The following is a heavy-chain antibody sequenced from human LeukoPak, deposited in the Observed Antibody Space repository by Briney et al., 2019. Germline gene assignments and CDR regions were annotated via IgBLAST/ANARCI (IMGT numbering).Heavy chain of an antibody. CDR3: ARNDGYHDMLTGYRAFDI. CDR1: GVSISGYY. V-gene: IGHV4-59*01. CDR2: IYRSESS. Sequence: PSETLSLTCSVSGVSISGYYWSWIRQPPGKQLEWLGYIYRSESSNYNPSLKSRVTISVDTSRNQLSLKLSSVTAADTTVYYCARNDGYHDMLTGYRAFDIWGPGTMVTVSS. J-gene: IGHJ3*02. D-gene: IGHD3-9*01.